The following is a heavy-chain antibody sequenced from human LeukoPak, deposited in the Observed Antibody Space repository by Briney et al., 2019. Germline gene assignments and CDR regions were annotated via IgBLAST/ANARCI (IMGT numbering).Heavy chain of an antibody. CDR3: ARQRGSYHGTFDS. D-gene: IGHD1-26*01. Sequence: SETLSLTCTVSGGSISSSSYYWGWIRQPPGKGLEWIGNIYYSGSTYYKPSLKSRVTISVDTSKNQFSLKLSSVTAADTAVYYCARQRGSYHGTFDSWGQGTLVTVSS. CDR1: GGSISSSSYY. V-gene: IGHV4-39*01. J-gene: IGHJ4*02. CDR2: IYYSGST.